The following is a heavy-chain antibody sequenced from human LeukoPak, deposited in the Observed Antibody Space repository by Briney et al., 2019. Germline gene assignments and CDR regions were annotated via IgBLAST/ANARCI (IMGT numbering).Heavy chain of an antibody. J-gene: IGHJ4*02. CDR1: GFTFSSYE. D-gene: IGHD1-26*01. V-gene: IGHV3-48*03. Sequence: GGSLRLSCAASGFTFSSYEMDWVRQTPGKGLELVSYISASGSDMYSADSVKGRFTISRDNATNSLYLQMHSLRAEDTAIYYCVSLVGATPSWGQGTLVTVSS. CDR3: VSLVGATPS. CDR2: ISASGSDM.